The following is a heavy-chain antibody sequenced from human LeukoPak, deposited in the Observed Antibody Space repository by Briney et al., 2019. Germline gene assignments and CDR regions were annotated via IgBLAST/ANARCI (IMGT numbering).Heavy chain of an antibody. CDR3: ARGENTYIDY. J-gene: IGHJ4*02. Sequence: GGSLRLSCAASGFTFSGYGMHWVRQAPGKGLEWVAVISYDGSDKYYADSVKGRFTISRDNSKNTLYLQMNSLSVEDTAVYYCARGENTYIDYWGQGTLVTVSS. CDR2: ISYDGSDK. D-gene: IGHD3-16*01. V-gene: IGHV3-30*03. CDR1: GFTFSGYG.